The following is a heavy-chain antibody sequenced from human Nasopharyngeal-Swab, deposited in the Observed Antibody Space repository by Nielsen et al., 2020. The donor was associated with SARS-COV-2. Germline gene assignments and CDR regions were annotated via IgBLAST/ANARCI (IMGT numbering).Heavy chain of an antibody. CDR2: IYYSGST. Sequence: SETLSLTCTVSGGSISSGGYYWSWIRQHPGKGLEWIGYIYYSGSTYYNPSLKSRVTIPVDTSKNQFSLKLSSVTAADTAVYYCASQWLVRNYFDYWGQGTLVTVSS. CDR1: GGSISSGGYY. CDR3: ASQWLVRNYFDY. V-gene: IGHV4-31*03. D-gene: IGHD6-19*01. J-gene: IGHJ4*02.